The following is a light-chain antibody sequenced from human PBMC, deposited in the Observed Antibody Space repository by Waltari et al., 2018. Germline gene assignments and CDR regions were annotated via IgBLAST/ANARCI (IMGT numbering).Light chain of an antibody. CDR2: GAS. CDR3: QQYGSSPLT. Sequence: EIVLTQSPGTLSLSPGERAALSCRASQSVTSSYFAWYHRKPGQAPRRLIYGASSRATGVPDRFGGSGSGTDFTLTISRLEPEDFAVYYCQQYGSSPLTFGGGTKVEIK. J-gene: IGKJ4*01. CDR1: QSVTSSY. V-gene: IGKV3-20*01.